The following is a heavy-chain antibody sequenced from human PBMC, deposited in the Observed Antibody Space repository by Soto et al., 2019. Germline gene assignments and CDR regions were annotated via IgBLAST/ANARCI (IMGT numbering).Heavy chain of an antibody. Sequence: GGSLRLSCAASGFSFGNYWMDWVRQAPGKGLEWVANINQDGSERHYVDSVKGRFTISRDNAKNSLYLQMNSLRAEDTAVYYCAREVRDGYNLFDYWGQGTLVTVSS. CDR1: GFSFGNYW. CDR2: INQDGSER. D-gene: IGHD5-12*01. V-gene: IGHV3-7*03. CDR3: AREVRDGYNLFDY. J-gene: IGHJ4*02.